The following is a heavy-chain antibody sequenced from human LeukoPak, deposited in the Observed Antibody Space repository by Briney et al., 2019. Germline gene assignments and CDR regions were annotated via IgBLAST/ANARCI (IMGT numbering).Heavy chain of an antibody. CDR2: MNPNSGNT. J-gene: IGHJ6*03. CDR1: GYTLTSYD. D-gene: IGHD2-2*01. Sequence: ASVKVSCKASGYTLTSYDINWVRQTTGQGLEWMGWMNPNSGNTGYAQKFQGRVTMTRNTSISTAYMELSSLRSEDTAVYYCARADIVVVPAAMRDYYYYYYMDVWGKGTTVTVSS. V-gene: IGHV1-8*01. CDR3: ARADIVVVPAAMRDYYYYYYMDV.